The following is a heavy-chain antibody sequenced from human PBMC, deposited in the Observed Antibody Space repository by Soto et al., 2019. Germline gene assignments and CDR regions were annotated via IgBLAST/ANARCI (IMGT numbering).Heavy chain of an antibody. CDR1: GGTFSSYA. J-gene: IGHJ6*02. Sequence: QVQLVQSGAEVKKPGSSVKVSCKASGGTFSSYAISWVRQAPGQGLEWMGGIIPIFGTANYAQKFQGRVTITADESTSTAYMELSSLRSEDTAVYYCARRDYDGSGYYYSYYGMDVWGQGTTVTVSS. CDR3: ARRDYDGSGYYYSYYGMDV. D-gene: IGHD3-22*01. CDR2: IIPIFGTA. V-gene: IGHV1-69*12.